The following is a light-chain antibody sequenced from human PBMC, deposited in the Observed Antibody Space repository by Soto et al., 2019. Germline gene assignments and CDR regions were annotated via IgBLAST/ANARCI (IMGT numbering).Light chain of an antibody. CDR1: QSVSSY. CDR3: QQRSKT. J-gene: IGKJ4*01. V-gene: IGKV3-11*01. CDR2: DAS. Sequence: IVLTQSPATLSLSPGERATVSCSASQSVSSYLAWYQQKPGQAPRLLIYDASNRATGIPARFSGSGSGTDFTLTISSLEPEDFAVYYCQQRSKTFGGGTKVDIK.